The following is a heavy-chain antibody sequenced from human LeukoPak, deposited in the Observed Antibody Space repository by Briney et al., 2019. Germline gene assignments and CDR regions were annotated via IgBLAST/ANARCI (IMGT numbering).Heavy chain of an antibody. J-gene: IGHJ6*04. CDR2: INPDGSTT. Sequence: GGSLRLSCAASGFTFSSYAMSWVRQAPGKGLVWVSRINPDGSTTNYADFVKGRFTISRDNAKNTLYVQMNSLRVEDTAVYYCARGAASVPYCSSTSCYIVDVWGKGTTVTVSS. CDR3: ARGAASVPYCSSTSCYIVDV. CDR1: GFTFSSYA. V-gene: IGHV3-74*01. D-gene: IGHD2-2*02.